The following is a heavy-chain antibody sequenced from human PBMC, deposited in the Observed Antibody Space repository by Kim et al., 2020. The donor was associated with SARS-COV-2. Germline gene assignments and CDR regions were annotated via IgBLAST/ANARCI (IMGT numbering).Heavy chain of an antibody. J-gene: IGHJ6*02. Sequence: IYRVGSVKGRFTIPRDNAKNSLYLQMNSLRAEDTAVYYCAGDYSGFPGKVWGQGTTVTVSS. V-gene: IGHV3-11*01. D-gene: IGHD5-12*01. CDR2: I. CDR3: AGDYSGFPGKV.